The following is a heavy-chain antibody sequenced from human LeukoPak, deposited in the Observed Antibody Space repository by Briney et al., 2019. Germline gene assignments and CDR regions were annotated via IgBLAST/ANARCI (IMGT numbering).Heavy chain of an antibody. Sequence: GGSRRLSCAASGFTFSNYGMHWVRQAPGKGLEWVAFIRFDGTNKYYADSMKGRLTISRDNSKNTLYLQMNSLRAEDTAVYYCAGPSSSGVGYWGQGTLVTVSS. J-gene: IGHJ4*02. V-gene: IGHV3-30*02. CDR3: AGPSSSGVGY. CDR2: IRFDGTNK. D-gene: IGHD3-10*01. CDR1: GFTFSNYG.